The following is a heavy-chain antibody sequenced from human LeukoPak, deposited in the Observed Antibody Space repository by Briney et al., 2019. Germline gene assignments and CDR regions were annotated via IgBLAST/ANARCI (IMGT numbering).Heavy chain of an antibody. CDR2: IRYDGGDM. CDR1: GFTFSSYA. CDR3: ARGVRAQYQLLRPSWGY. J-gene: IGHJ4*02. Sequence: GGSLRLSCAASGFTFSSYAMNWVRQARSKGLEWVAFIRYDGGDMYYADSVKGRFTISRDNSKNTLYLQMNSLRAEDTAVYYCARGVRAQYQLLRPSWGYWGQGTLVTVSS. V-gene: IGHV3-30*02. D-gene: IGHD2-2*01.